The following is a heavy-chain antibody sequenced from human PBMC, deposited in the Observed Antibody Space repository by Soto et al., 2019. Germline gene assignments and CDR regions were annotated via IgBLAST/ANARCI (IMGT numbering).Heavy chain of an antibody. V-gene: IGHV3-30*03. CDR2: ISYDGSNT. D-gene: IGHD1-26*01. Sequence: GGSLRLSCAASGFTFSSYGMHWVRQAPGKGLEWVAIISYDGSNTYYADSVKGRFTISRDNAKNTVYLQMNSLRAEDTAVYYCVRDDVGVGIEYWGLGTLVTVSS. CDR3: VRDDVGVGIEY. J-gene: IGHJ4*02. CDR1: GFTFSSYG.